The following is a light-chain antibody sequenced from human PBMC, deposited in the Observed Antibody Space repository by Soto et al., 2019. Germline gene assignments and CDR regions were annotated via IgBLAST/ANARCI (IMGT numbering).Light chain of an antibody. CDR2: AAS. J-gene: IGKJ5*01. CDR3: QESYSTPIT. CDR1: QSINSY. V-gene: IGKV1-39*01. Sequence: DIQMTQSPSSLSASVGDRVTITCRASQSINSYLNWYQQKPGKAPNLLIYAASSLQSGVPSRFSGSGSGTDFTLTISSLQPEDFATYFCQESYSTPITFGQGTRLENK.